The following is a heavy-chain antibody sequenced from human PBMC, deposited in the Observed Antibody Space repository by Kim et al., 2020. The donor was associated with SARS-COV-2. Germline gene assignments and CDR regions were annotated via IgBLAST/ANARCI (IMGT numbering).Heavy chain of an antibody. CDR1: GFTFGDYA. CDR2: ISWNSGSI. D-gene: IGHD1-26*01. J-gene: IGHJ4*02. V-gene: IGHV3-9*01. CDR3: AKYSGSYWGFDY. Sequence: GGSLRLSCAASGFTFGDYAMHWVRQAPGKGLEWVSGISWNSGSIGYADSVKGRFTISRDNAKISLYLQMNSLRAEDTALYYCAKYSGSYWGFDYWGQGTLVTVSS.